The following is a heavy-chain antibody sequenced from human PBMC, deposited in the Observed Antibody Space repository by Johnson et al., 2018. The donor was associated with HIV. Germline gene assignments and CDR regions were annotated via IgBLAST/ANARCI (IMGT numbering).Heavy chain of an antibody. Sequence: QVQPVGSGGGLVKPGRSLRLSCAASGFTFSHAWMSWVRQAPGKGLEWVAFISNDGSNKYYADSVNGRFTISRDNSKNTMYLQMNSLRAEDTAVYYCAREDSSGYFDGFDVWGQGTMVTVSS. V-gene: IGHV3-30-3*01. J-gene: IGHJ3*01. CDR3: AREDSSGYFDGFDV. D-gene: IGHD3-22*01. CDR2: ISNDGSNK. CDR1: GFTFSHAW.